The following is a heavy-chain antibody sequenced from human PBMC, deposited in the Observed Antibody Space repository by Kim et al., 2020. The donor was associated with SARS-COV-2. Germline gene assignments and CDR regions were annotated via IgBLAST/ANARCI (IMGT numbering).Heavy chain of an antibody. CDR1: GYSFTSYW. Sequence: GESLKISCKGSGYSFTSYWIGWVRQMPGKGLEWMGIIYPGDSDTRYSPSFQGQVTISADKSISTAYLQWSSLKASDTAMYYCARLTRIAARPFYFDYWGQGTLVTVSS. CDR3: ARLTRIAARPFYFDY. V-gene: IGHV5-51*01. D-gene: IGHD6-6*01. J-gene: IGHJ4*02. CDR2: IYPGDSDT.